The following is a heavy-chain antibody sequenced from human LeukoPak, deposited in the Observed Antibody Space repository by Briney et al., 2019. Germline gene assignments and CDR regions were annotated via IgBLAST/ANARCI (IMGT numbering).Heavy chain of an antibody. CDR1: RFTFKTYW. D-gene: IGHD6-19*01. V-gene: IGHV3-7*03. Sequence: PGGSLRLSCAASRFTFKTYWMSWVRQAPGKGLEWVANIKQDGSEKYYGDSVKGRFTISRDNAKNSLHLQMNSLRAEDTAVYYCAKFGWDPYYFDYWGQGTLVTVSS. CDR3: AKFGWDPYYFDY. CDR2: IKQDGSEK. J-gene: IGHJ4*02.